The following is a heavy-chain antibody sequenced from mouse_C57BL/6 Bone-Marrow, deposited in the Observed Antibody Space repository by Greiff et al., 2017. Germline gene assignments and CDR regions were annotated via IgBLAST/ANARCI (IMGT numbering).Heavy chain of an antibody. CDR1: GFSLTSYG. CDR2: IWGGGST. V-gene: IGHV2-9*01. D-gene: IGHD1-1*01. J-gene: IGHJ3*01. CDR3: ASDLDDGFAY. Sequence: QVQLKQSGPGLVAPSQSLSITCTVSGFSLTSYGVDWVRQPPGKGLEWLGVIWGGGSTTYNSALMSRLSISKDNSKSQVCLKMNSLQTDDTAMYCCASDLDDGFAYWGQGTLVTVAA.